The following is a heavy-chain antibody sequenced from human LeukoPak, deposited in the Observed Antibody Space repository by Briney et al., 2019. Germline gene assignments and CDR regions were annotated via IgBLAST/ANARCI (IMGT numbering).Heavy chain of an antibody. J-gene: IGHJ4*01. CDR3: ARGRRYYYGSGFYY. Sequence: SETLSLTCAVYGGTFKDYYWTWIRQSPGKGLEWIGEINHSGTINSNPSLKSRVTISVDTSRNQFSLRLTSVTAADAAIYYCARGRRYYYGSGFYYWGQGTLVTAST. V-gene: IGHV4-34*01. CDR2: INHSGTI. D-gene: IGHD3-10*01. CDR1: GGTFKDYY.